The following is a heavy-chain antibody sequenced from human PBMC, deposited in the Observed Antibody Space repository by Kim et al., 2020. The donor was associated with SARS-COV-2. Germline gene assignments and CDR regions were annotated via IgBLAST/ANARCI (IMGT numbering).Heavy chain of an antibody. CDR2: INTNTGNP. J-gene: IGHJ3*02. CDR1: GYTFTSYA. Sequence: ASVNVSCKASGYTFTSYAMNWVRQAPGQGLEWMGWINTNTGNPTYAQGFTGRFVFSLDTSVSTAYLQISTLKAEETAVCYCARSYCSSAICHEPFDIWGQGSTVTVSS. D-gene: IGHD2-2*01. CDR3: ARSYCSSAICHEPFDI. V-gene: IGHV7-4-1*02.